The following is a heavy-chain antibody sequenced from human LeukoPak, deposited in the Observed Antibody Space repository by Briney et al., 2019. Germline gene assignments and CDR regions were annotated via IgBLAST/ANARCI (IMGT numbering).Heavy chain of an antibody. Sequence: PGGSLRLSCAASGFTFSSYSMNWVRQAPGKGLEWVGRIKSKTDGGTTDYAAPVKGRFTISRDDSKNTLYLQMNSLKTEDTAVYYCTTGSYDYVWGSYRYSYWGQGTLVTVSS. J-gene: IGHJ4*02. D-gene: IGHD3-16*02. CDR3: TTGSYDYVWGSYRYSY. V-gene: IGHV3-15*01. CDR2: IKSKTDGGTT. CDR1: GFTFSSYS.